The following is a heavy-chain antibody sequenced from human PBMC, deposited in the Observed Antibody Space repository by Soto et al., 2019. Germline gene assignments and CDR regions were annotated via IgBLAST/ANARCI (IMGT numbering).Heavy chain of an antibody. V-gene: IGHV3-7*01. CDR2: VSSDGRDK. D-gene: IGHD3-16*02. CDR3: ARDDRYSGPFHY. CDR1: GFSFSSYW. Sequence: EVQLEESGGGLVQPGGSLRLSCAASGFSFSSYWMSWVRQAPGKGPEWVAIVSSDGRDKTYADSVKGRFTISRDNAENSLFLQMNSLRADDTAVYYCARDDRYSGPFHYWGQGALVTVSS. J-gene: IGHJ4*02.